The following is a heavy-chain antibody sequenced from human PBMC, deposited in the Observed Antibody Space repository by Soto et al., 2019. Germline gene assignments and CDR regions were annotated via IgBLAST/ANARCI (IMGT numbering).Heavy chain of an antibody. J-gene: IGHJ6*02. CDR3: ARDVEDYDFWSGYPRQNYYSYYGMDV. CDR1: GYFISRGYY. V-gene: IGHV4-38-2*02. CDR2: IYHSGST. D-gene: IGHD3-3*01. Sequence: SETLSLTCAVSGYFISRGYYWGWIRQPPGKGLEWIGGIYHSGSTYYNRSIKSQVTISVDTTKNRCSLKLSSVTAADTDVYYCARDVEDYDFWSGYPRQNYYSYYGMDVWGQGTTVTVSS.